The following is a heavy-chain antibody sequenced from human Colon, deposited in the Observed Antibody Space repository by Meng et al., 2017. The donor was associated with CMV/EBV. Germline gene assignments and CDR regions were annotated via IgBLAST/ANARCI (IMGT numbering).Heavy chain of an antibody. CDR3: AKGFRWVDL. V-gene: IGHV3-23*03. Sequence: GESLKISCAASGFSFRYFAMTWVRPAPGKGPEWVSVILAGRGGTYYVDSVKGRFTISRDDAKSTMYLQMNSLRGEDTAVYYCAKGFRWVDLWGQGTLVTVSS. CDR2: ILAGRGGT. J-gene: IGHJ5*02. CDR1: GFSFRYFA.